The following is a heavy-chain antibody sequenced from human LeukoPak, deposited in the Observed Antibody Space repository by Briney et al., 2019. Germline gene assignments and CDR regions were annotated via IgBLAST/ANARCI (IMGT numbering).Heavy chain of an antibody. V-gene: IGHV1-8*01. CDR1: GYIFTSSD. CDR3: ARGLVGMGDDFGSGSYYKLDD. CDR2: MNPNSGNT. D-gene: IGHD3-10*01. Sequence: GASVKVSCKASGYIFTSSDINWVRQAAGQGLEWMGWMNPNSGNTGYAQKFQGRVTMTRDTSISTAYMELSSLRSEDTAVYYCARGLVGMGDDFGSGSYYKLDDWGQGILVTVSS. J-gene: IGHJ4*02.